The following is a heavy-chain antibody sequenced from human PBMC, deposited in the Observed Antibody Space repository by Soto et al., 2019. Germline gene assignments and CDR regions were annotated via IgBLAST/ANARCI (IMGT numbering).Heavy chain of an antibody. CDR2: IWYDGSNK. Sequence: QVQLVESGGGVVQPWRSLRLSCAASGFTFSSYGMHWVRQAPGKGLEWVAVIWYDGSNKYYADSVKGRFTISRDNSKNTLYLQMNSLRAEDTAVYYCARDVGRAGYDYWGQGTLVTVSS. CDR3: ARDVGRAGYDY. J-gene: IGHJ4*02. D-gene: IGHD3-9*01. V-gene: IGHV3-33*01. CDR1: GFTFSSYG.